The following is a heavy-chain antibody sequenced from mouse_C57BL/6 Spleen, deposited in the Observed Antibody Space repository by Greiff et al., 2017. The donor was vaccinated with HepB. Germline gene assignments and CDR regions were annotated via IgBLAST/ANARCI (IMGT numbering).Heavy chain of an antibody. CDR2: ISDGGSYT. Sequence: EVKLVESGGGLVKPGGSLKLSCAASGFTFSSYAMSWVRQTPEKRLEWVATISDGGSYTYYPDNVKGRSTISRDNAKNNLYLQMSHLKSEDTAMYYCARDQYDYDGAWFAYWGQGTLVTVSA. CDR1: GFTFSSYA. D-gene: IGHD2-4*01. V-gene: IGHV5-4*01. J-gene: IGHJ3*01. CDR3: ARDQYDYDGAWFAY.